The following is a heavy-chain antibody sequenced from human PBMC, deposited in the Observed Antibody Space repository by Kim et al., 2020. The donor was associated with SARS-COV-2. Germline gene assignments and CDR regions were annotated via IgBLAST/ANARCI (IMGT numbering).Heavy chain of an antibody. D-gene: IGHD2-2*01. J-gene: IGHJ4*02. Sequence: GGSLRLSCAASGFTFSSYAMSWVRQAPGKGLEWVSAISGSGGSTYYADSVKGRFTISRDNSKNTLYLQMNSLRAEDTAVYYCAKDDIVVVPAAMGSDYWGQGTLVTVSS. CDR2: ISGSGGST. V-gene: IGHV3-23*01. CDR3: AKDDIVVVPAAMGSDY. CDR1: GFTFSSYA.